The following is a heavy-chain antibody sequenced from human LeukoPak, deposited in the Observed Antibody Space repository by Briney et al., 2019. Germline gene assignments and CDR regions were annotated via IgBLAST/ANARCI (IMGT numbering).Heavy chain of an antibody. CDR3: ARDVYYGSGRPPWYFDL. Sequence: SETLSLTCAVSGGTISSSNWWSWVRQPPGKGLEWIGYIYYSGSTNYNPSLKSRVTISVDTSKNQFSLKLSSVTAADTAVYYCARDVYYGSGRPPWYFDLWGRGTLVTVSS. CDR2: IYYSGST. CDR1: GGTISSSNW. D-gene: IGHD3-10*01. V-gene: IGHV4-4*02. J-gene: IGHJ2*01.